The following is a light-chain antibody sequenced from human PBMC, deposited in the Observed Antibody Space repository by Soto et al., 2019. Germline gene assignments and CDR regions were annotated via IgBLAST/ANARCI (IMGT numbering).Light chain of an antibody. J-gene: IGKJ4*01. CDR2: DAS. CDR1: QSVSTY. CDR3: QQYGSSPLT. Sequence: EIVLTQSPATLSLSPGERATLSCRASQSVSTYLAWYQQKPGQTPRLLIYDASNRATGIPARFSGSGSGTDFTLTISTLGPEDFAVYYCQQYGSSPLTFGGGTKVDIK. V-gene: IGKV3-11*01.